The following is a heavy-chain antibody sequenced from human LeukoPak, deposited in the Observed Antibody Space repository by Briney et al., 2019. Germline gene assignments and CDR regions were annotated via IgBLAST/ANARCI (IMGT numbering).Heavy chain of an antibody. CDR1: GVTFSGYS. CDR2: IDTDGSNT. V-gene: IGHV3-74*01. Sequence: GGSLRLSCAASGVTFSGYSMNWVRQAPGKGLVWVSRIDTDGSNTAYADSVKGRFTISRDNSKNMLYLEMNSLRDEDTAIYYCAKELGHALPFDYWGQGTLVTVSS. J-gene: IGHJ4*02. D-gene: IGHD2-2*01. CDR3: AKELGHALPFDY.